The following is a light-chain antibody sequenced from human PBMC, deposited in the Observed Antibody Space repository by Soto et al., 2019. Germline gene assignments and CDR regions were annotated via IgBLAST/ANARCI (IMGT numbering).Light chain of an antibody. V-gene: IGKV3-20*01. Sequence: EIFLTQSPGTLSFSPWEIATLSCRASHSVSRTYLAWYQQKPGQAPRLLIFGASDRATGTPDRFSGSGSGTDFTLTISRLEPEDSAVYYCQQFDDSVTFGQGTRLEIK. CDR1: HSVSRTY. CDR3: QQFDDSVT. CDR2: GAS. J-gene: IGKJ5*01.